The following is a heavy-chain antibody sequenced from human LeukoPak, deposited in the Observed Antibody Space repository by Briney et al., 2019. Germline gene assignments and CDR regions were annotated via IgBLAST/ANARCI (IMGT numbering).Heavy chain of an antibody. D-gene: IGHD2-21*02. CDR1: GGTFSSYA. CDR2: IIPIFGTA. Sequence: SVKVSCKASGGTFSSYAISWARQAPGQGLEWMGGIIPIFGTANYAQKFQGRVTITADESTSTAYMELSSLRSEDTAVYYCASPSCGGDCYEHNSFDPWGQGTLVTVPS. V-gene: IGHV1-69*13. CDR3: ASPSCGGDCYEHNSFDP. J-gene: IGHJ5*02.